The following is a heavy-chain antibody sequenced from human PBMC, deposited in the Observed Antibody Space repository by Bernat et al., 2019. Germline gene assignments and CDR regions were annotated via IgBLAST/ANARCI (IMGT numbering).Heavy chain of an antibody. CDR2: ITSTSSYI. J-gene: IGHJ4*02. CDR3: ARERSSSSHSDY. CDR1: GFTFSSYS. V-gene: IGHV3-21*01. Sequence: EVQLVESGGGLVKPGGSLRLSCAASGFTFSSYSMNWVRQAPGKGLEWVSSITSTSSYIYYADLVKGRFTISRDNAKNSLYLQMNSLSAEDTAVYYCARERSSSSHSDYWGQGTLVTVSS. D-gene: IGHD6-6*01.